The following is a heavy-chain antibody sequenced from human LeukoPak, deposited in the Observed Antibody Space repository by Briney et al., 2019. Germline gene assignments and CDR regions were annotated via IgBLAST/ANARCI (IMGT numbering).Heavy chain of an antibody. J-gene: IGHJ4*02. CDR3: ARVWNSYNFDY. V-gene: IGHV4-59*01. Sequence: PSETLSLTCTVSGGSINGYYWSWIRQPPGKGLEFIGYIYSSGGTKYSPSLMGRVTISIDRSKQQFSLRVSSVTAADTAVYYCARVWNSYNFDYWGQGTLVTVSS. CDR2: IYSSGGT. CDR1: GGSINGYY. D-gene: IGHD1-7*01.